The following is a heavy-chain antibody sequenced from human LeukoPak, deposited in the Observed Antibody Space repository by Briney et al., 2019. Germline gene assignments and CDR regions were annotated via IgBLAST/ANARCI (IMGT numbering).Heavy chain of an antibody. CDR1: GYSINNGFY. CDR3: AREVQFYYDSSGYLDY. J-gene: IGHJ4*02. V-gene: IGHV4-38-2*02. CDR2: IYYSGST. Sequence: SETLSLTCTVSGYSINNGFYWGWIRQPPGKGLEWIGIIYYSGSTYYNPSLKSRVTISVDTSKNQFSLKLSSVTAADTAVYYCAREVQFYYDSSGYLDYWGQGTLVTVSS. D-gene: IGHD3-22*01.